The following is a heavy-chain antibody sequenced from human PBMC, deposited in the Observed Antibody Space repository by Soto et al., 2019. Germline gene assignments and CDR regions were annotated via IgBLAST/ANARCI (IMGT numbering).Heavy chain of an antibody. J-gene: IGHJ6*02. V-gene: IGHV3-23*01. CDR2: ISGSGGST. Sequence: GGSLRLSCAASGFTFSSYAMSWVRQAPGKGLEWVSAISGSGGSTYYADSVKGRFTISRDNSKNTLYLQMNSLRAEDTAVYYCAKEALSGVVVTATTYGMDVWGQGTTVTVSS. CDR3: AKEALSGVVVTATTYGMDV. D-gene: IGHD2-21*02. CDR1: GFTFSSYA.